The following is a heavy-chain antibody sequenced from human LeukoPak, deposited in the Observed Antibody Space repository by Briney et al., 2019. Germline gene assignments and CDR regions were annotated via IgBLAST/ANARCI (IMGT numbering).Heavy chain of an antibody. CDR1: GGSFSGYY. CDR2: IYYSGST. D-gene: IGHD5-12*01. J-gene: IGHJ4*02. V-gene: IGHV4-31*11. CDR3: ARVDSGYVPDY. Sequence: SETLSLTCAVYGGSFSGYYWSWVRQHPGKGLEWIGYIYYSGSTYYNPSLKSRVTISVDTSKNQFSLKLSSVTAADTAVYYCARVDSGYVPDYWGQGTLVTVSS.